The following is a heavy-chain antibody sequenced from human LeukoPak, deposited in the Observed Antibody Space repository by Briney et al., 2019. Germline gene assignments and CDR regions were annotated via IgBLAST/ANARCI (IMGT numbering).Heavy chain of an antibody. V-gene: IGHV3-21*01. J-gene: IGHJ4*02. Sequence: GSLRLSCAASGFTFSSYSMNWVRQAPGKGLEWVSSISSSSSYIYYADSVKGRFTISRDNAKNSLYLQMNSLRAEDTAVYYCARDWGAEGSYFDYWGQGTLVTVSS. CDR2: ISSSSSYI. D-gene: IGHD3-16*01. CDR1: GFTFSSYS. CDR3: ARDWGAEGSYFDY.